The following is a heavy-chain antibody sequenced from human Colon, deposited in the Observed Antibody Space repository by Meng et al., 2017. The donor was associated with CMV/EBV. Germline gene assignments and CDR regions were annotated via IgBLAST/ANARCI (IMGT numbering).Heavy chain of an antibody. CDR2: INWNGGST. V-gene: IGHV3-20*03. CDR1: GFTCDSYD. D-gene: IGHD5-18*01. Sequence: ASGFTCDSYDMNWVRQVPGKGLEWVSGINWNGGSTYYVDSVKGRFTISRDNAKKSLYLDMSSLRPEDTAVYYCARRDEVDTFMAFDSWGQGTLVTVSS. J-gene: IGHJ4*02. CDR3: ARRDEVDTFMAFDS.